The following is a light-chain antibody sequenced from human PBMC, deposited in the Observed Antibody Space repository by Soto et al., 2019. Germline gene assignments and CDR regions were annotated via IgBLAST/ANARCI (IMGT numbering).Light chain of an antibody. CDR1: SSDVGSYNL. CDR3: CSSGGSLWV. CDR2: EGS. J-gene: IGLJ3*02. V-gene: IGLV2-23*01. Sequence: QSALTQPASVSGSPGQSITISCTGTSSDVGSYNLVSWYQQHPGKAPKLMIYEGSKRPSGVSNRFSGSKSGNTASLTIAGLHADDEADYCCCSSGGSLWVFGGGTKLTVL.